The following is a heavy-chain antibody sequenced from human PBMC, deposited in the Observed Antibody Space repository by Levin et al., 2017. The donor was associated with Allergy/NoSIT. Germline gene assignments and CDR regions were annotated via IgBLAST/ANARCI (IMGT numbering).Heavy chain of an antibody. V-gene: IGHV3-13*01. J-gene: IGHJ3*02. CDR2: IGTSGDT. Sequence: GESLKISCAASGFTLSFYDMHWVRQATGKGLHWVSGIGTSGDTYYPGSVKGRFTISRDEAKNSMYLQMTTLGAGDTAVYYCARKKYLGAFDIWGRGTMVTVAS. D-gene: IGHD2-2*01. CDR3: ARKKYLGAFDI. CDR1: GFTLSFYD.